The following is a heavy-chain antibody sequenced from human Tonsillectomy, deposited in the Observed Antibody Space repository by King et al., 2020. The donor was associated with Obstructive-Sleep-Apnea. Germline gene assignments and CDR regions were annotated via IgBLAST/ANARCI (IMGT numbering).Heavy chain of an antibody. J-gene: IGHJ6*02. CDR2: IKSKTDGGTT. D-gene: IGHD2-8*01. CDR1: GFTFSNAW. Sequence: VQLVESGGGLVKPGGSLRLSCAASGFTFSNAWMNWVRQAPGKGLEWVGRIKSKTDGGTTDYAAPVKGRFTISRDDSKNTLYLQMNSLKTEDTAVYYCTTDPEIVYAIDYYYYAMDVWGQGTTVTVSS. V-gene: IGHV3-15*01. CDR3: TTDPEIVYAIDYYYYAMDV.